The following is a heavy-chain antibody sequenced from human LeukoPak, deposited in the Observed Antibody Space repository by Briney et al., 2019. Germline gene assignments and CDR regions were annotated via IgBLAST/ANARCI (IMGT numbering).Heavy chain of an antibody. Sequence: PGRSLRLSCAASGFTFSSYAMHWVRQAPGKGLEWVAVISYDGSNKYYADSVKGRFTISRDNSMNTLYLQMNSLRAEDTAVYYCARDWTHFDYWGQGTLVTVSS. CDR2: ISYDGSNK. CDR1: GFTFSSYA. D-gene: IGHD3/OR15-3a*01. J-gene: IGHJ4*02. V-gene: IGHV3-30*04. CDR3: ARDWTHFDY.